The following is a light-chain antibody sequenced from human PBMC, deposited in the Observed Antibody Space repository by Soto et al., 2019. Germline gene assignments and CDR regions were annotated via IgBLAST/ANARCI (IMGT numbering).Light chain of an antibody. V-gene: IGKV3-15*01. J-gene: IGKJ1*01. CDR3: QQYFNWPLTWT. CDR1: QSVRTN. CDR2: GAS. Sequence: EVVLTQSPATLSVSAGGTVTLSCRASQSVRTNVAWYQQIPGQAPRLLVYGASTRATGVPARFTGSGSGIEFSLTISSLLSVDSAFYYCQQYFNWPLTWTFGPGTKVQIK.